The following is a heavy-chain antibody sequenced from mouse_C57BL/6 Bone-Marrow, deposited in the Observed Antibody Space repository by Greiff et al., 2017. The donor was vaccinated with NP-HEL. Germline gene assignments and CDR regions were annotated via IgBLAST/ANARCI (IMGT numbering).Heavy chain of an antibody. CDR3: ARRRLPWYFDV. J-gene: IGHJ1*03. CDR1: GFTFSDYY. Sequence: DVMLVESGGGLVQPGGSLKLSCAASGFTFSDYYMYWVRQTPEKRLEWVAYISNGGGSTYYPDTVKGRFTISRDNAKNTLYLQMSRLKSEDTAMYYCARRRLPWYFDVWGTGTTVTVSS. V-gene: IGHV5-12*01. CDR2: ISNGGGST.